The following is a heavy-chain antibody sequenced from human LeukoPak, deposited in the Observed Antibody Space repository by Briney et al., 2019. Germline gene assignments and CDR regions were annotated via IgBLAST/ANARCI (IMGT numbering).Heavy chain of an antibody. CDR2: IIPIFGTA. D-gene: IGHD6-19*01. CDR1: GGTFSSYA. Sequence: SVKVSCKASGGTFSSYAISWMRQAPGQGLEWMGRIIPIFGTANYAQKFQGRVTITTDESTSTAYMELSSLRSEDTAVYYCARDHPLAVAGIGYFDYWGQGTLVTVSS. V-gene: IGHV1-69*05. CDR3: ARDHPLAVAGIGYFDY. J-gene: IGHJ4*02.